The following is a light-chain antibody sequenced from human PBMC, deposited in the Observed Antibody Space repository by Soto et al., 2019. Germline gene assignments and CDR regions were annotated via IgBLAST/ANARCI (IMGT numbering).Light chain of an antibody. CDR3: QQSYSTPLYT. CDR1: QSISSY. CDR2: AAS. J-gene: IGKJ2*01. Sequence: DIQMTKYRSSLSASVGDRVTITCRASQSISSYLNWYQQKPGKAPKLLIYAASSLQSGVPSRFSGSGSGTDFTLTISSLQPEDFATYYCQQSYSTPLYTFGQGTKVDIK. V-gene: IGKV1-39*01.